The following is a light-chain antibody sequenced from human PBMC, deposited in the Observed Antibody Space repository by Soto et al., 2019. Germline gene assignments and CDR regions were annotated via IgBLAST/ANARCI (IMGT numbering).Light chain of an antibody. CDR3: SSYSGSNIYV. Sequence: SGLTQPPSASGSPGQSVTISCTGTSSDVGGYNYVSWYKQHPGKAPKLMIFEVSKRPLGVPDRFSGSKSGNTASLTVSGLQAEDEADYYCSSYSGSNIYVFGSGTKVTVL. V-gene: IGLV2-8*01. CDR1: SSDVGGYNY. J-gene: IGLJ1*01. CDR2: EVS.